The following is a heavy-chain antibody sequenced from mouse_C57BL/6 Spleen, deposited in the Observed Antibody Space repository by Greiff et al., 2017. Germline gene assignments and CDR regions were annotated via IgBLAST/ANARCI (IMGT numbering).Heavy chain of an antibody. CDR2: IWGVGST. V-gene: IGHV2-6*01. J-gene: IGHJ4*01. Sequence: VTLVASGPGLVAPSQSLSITCTVSGFSLTRYGVDWVRQSPGKGLEWLGVIWGVGSTNYNSALKSALSISKDNSKSRVFLKMNSLQTDETAMYYWASYRDYAMEDWGKGTSDTVGS. CDR1: GFSLTRYG. CDR3: ASYRDYAMED.